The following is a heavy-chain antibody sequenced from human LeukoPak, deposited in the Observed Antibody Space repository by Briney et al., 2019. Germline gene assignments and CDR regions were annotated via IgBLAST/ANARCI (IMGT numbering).Heavy chain of an antibody. Sequence: GGSLRLSCTVAGFTFSDYPMAWVRQAPGKGLEWVSLISGSGDKTYFADSVEGRFTISRDNSKNTLHLQMNSLRAEDTAVYYCAREKEMATILDYWGQGTLVTVSS. D-gene: IGHD5-24*01. V-gene: IGHV3-23*01. J-gene: IGHJ4*02. CDR3: AREKEMATILDY. CDR1: GFTFSDYP. CDR2: ISGSGDKT.